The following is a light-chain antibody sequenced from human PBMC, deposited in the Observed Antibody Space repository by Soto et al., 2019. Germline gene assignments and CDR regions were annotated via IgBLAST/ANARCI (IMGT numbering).Light chain of an antibody. CDR2: AAS. CDR1: QDISSW. V-gene: IGKV1-12*01. Sequence: DLQMTQSPSSVSASVGDRVTITCRASQDISSWLAWYQQKPGKAPKLLIYAASSLQSGVPSRFSGTGSGTDFTLTISSLQPEDFATYYCQQANSFPITFGQGTRLEIK. CDR3: QQANSFPIT. J-gene: IGKJ5*01.